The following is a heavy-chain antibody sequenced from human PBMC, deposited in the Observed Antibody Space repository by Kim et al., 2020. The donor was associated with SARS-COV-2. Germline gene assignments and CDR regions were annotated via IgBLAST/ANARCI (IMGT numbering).Heavy chain of an antibody. V-gene: IGHV3-11*06. Sequence: GGSLRLSCAASGFTFSDYYMSWIRQAPGKGLEWVSYISSSSSYTNYADSVKGRFTISRDNAKNSLYLQMNSLRAEDTAVYYCARDGYSSGSFYYWGQGTLVTVSS. D-gene: IGHD6-19*01. J-gene: IGHJ4*02. CDR2: ISSSSSYT. CDR1: GFTFSDYY. CDR3: ARDGYSSGSFYY.